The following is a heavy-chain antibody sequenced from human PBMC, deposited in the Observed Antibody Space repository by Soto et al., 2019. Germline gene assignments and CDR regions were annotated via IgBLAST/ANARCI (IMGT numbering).Heavy chain of an antibody. Sequence: QVQLVQSGAEVKKPGSSVKVSCKASGGTFSSYAISWVRQAPGQGLEWMGGIIPIFGTANYAQKFQGRVTITADESTSTAYMELISLRSEDTAVYYCARDRLYYYDSSGYTPRGDFDYWGQGTLVTVSS. CDR2: IIPIFGTA. V-gene: IGHV1-69*01. CDR1: GGTFSSYA. CDR3: ARDRLYYYDSSGYTPRGDFDY. J-gene: IGHJ4*02. D-gene: IGHD3-22*01.